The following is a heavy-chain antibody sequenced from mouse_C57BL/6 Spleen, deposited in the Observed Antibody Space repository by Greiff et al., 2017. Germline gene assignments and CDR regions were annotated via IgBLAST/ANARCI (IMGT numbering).Heavy chain of an antibody. J-gene: IGHJ4*01. CDR1: GYTFTDYE. D-gene: IGHD2-2*01. CDR2: IDPETGGT. V-gene: IGHV1-15*01. CDR3: VYWLRGAMDY. Sequence: VQLQQSGAELVRPGASVTLSCKASGYTFTDYEMHWVKQTPVHGLEWIGAIDPETGGTAYNQKFKGKAILTADKSSSTAYMELRSLTSEDSAVYYCVYWLRGAMDYWGQGTSVTVSS.